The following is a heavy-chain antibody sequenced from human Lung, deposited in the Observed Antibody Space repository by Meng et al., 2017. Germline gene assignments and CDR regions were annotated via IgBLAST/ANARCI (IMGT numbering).Heavy chain of an antibody. CDR3: SGHVDY. V-gene: IGHV3-15*01. Sequence: VPLVESGGGFVKPRGSLRLSCAASGFTFRNAWMTWVPQAPGKGLEWIGRMKSNVDGGTVDYAAAVKGRFFISRDDSENTFYLQMNSLKTEDTAVYYCSGHVDYWGHGTLVTVSS. J-gene: IGHJ4*01. CDR2: MKSNVDGGTV. CDR1: GFTFRNAW.